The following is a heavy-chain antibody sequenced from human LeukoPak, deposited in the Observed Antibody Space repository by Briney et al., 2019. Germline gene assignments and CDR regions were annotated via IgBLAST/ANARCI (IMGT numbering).Heavy chain of an antibody. CDR2: MYYSGTT. CDR1: AGSISSGYY. J-gene: IGHJ4*02. Sequence: TSQTLSLTCTVSAGSISSGYYWGWIRPHPGKGLEWIGYMYYSGTTYYNPSLKSRLTISIDTSKNQFSLKLSSVTAADTAVYYCARATVTIRSAKWYFDYWGQGTLVTVSS. D-gene: IGHD4-17*01. V-gene: IGHV4-31*03. CDR3: ARATVTIRSAKWYFDY.